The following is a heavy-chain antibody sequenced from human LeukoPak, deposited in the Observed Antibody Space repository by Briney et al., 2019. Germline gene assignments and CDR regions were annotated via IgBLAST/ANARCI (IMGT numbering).Heavy chain of an antibody. Sequence: GGSLRLSCAASGFTFSSYGMHWVRQAPGKGLEWVAFIRYDGSNKYYADSVKGRFTISRDNSKNTLYLQMNSLRAEDTAVYYCAKDAGYEWELPYYFDYWGQGTLVTVSS. CDR2: IRYDGSNK. V-gene: IGHV3-30*02. CDR3: AKDAGYEWELPYYFDY. J-gene: IGHJ4*02. CDR1: GFTFSSYG. D-gene: IGHD1-26*01.